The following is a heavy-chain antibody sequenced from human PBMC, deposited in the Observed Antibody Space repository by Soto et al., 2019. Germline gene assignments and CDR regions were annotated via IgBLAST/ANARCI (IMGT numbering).Heavy chain of an antibody. V-gene: IGHV4-39*01. CDR3: ARGGGYCSSTSCYGGGYYYYYGMDV. D-gene: IGHD2-2*01. Sequence: SETLSLTCTVSGGSISSNIYYWGWIRQPPGKGLEWIGNIHYSGSTYYDSSLKTRVTISVDTSKNQFSLKLSSVTAADTAVYYCARGGGYCSSTSCYGGGYYYYYGMDVWGQGTTVTVSS. CDR2: IHYSGST. J-gene: IGHJ6*02. CDR1: GGSISSNIYY.